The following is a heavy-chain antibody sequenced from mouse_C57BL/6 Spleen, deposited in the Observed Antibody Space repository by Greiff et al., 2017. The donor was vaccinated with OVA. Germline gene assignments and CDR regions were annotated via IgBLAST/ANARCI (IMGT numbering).Heavy chain of an antibody. V-gene: IGHV1-55*01. D-gene: IGHD1-1*01. CDR2: IYPGSGST. J-gene: IGHJ2*01. Sequence: QVQLQQPGAELVKPGASVKMSCKASGYTFTSYWITWVKQRPGQGLEWIGDIYPGSGSTNYNEKFKSKATLTVDTSSSTAYMQLSSLTSEDSAVYYCARSDYGSSPLGYWGQGTTLTVSS. CDR3: ARSDYGSSPLGY. CDR1: GYTFTSYW.